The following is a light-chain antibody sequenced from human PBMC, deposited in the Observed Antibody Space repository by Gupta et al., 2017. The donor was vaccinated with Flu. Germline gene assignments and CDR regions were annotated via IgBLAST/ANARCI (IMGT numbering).Light chain of an antibody. CDR2: CAS. V-gene: IGKV4-1*01. CDR3: QQYYATASWT. CDR1: RSVLYNSNNKNY. Sequence: DIVMTQSPDSLAVSLGERATINCRSSRSVLYNSNNKNYLAWYQQKPGQPPKLLIYCASTRESGVPDRFSDSGSGTDFTLTISSLQAEDVAVYYCQQYYATASWTFGQGTKVEIK. J-gene: IGKJ1*01.